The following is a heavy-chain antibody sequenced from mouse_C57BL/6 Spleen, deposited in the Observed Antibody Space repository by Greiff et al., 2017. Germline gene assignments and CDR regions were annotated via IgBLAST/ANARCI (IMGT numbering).Heavy chain of an antibody. V-gene: IGHV1-85*01. Sequence: VKLMESGPELVKPGASVKLSCKASGYTFTSYDINWVKQRPGQGLEWIGWIYPRDGSTKYNEKFKGKATLTVDTSSSTAYMELHSLTSEDSAVYFCARDWDPYFDYWGQGTTLTVSS. CDR1: GYTFTSYD. J-gene: IGHJ2*01. CDR2: IYPRDGST. D-gene: IGHD4-1*01. CDR3: ARDWDPYFDY.